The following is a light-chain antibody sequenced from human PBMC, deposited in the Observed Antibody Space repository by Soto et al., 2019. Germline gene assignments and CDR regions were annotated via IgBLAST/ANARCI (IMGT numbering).Light chain of an antibody. J-gene: IGKJ2*01. CDR2: AAS. V-gene: IGKV1-17*03. CDR3: LQYDSDPRYT. Sequence: DIQMTQSPSAMSASVGDSVTITCRASQGINKHLAWFQQKPGQGPKRLIYAASSLQGGVPPRFSGSGSGTEFTLTISSLQLEDSATYYCLQYDSDPRYTFGQGTKLEIK. CDR1: QGINKH.